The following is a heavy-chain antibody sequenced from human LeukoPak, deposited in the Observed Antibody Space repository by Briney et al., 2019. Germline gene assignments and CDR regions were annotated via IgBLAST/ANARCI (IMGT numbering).Heavy chain of an antibody. V-gene: IGHV3-53*01. J-gene: IGHJ4*02. CDR1: GFTVSSNY. D-gene: IGHD3-10*01. Sequence: PGGSLRLSCAASGFTVSSNYMSWVCQAPGKGLEWVSVIYSGGSTYYADSVKGRFTISRDNSKNTLYLQMNSLRAEDTAVYYCARDESFYGSGRYYWGQGTLVTVSS. CDR2: IYSGGST. CDR3: ARDESFYGSGRYY.